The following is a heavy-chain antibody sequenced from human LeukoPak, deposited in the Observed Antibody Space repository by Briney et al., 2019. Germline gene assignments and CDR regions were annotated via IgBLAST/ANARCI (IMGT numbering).Heavy chain of an antibody. CDR2: IFYSGNT. CDR3: ARLRSGSTPPPPYYYYGLDV. Sequence: SETLSLTCTVSGGPISDFYWSWIRQSPEKGLEWIGNIFYSGNTNYNPSLRSRDTISVDTSKKQFSLRLTSVTAADTAVYYCARLRSGSTPPPPYYYYGLDVWGQGTTVTVSS. D-gene: IGHD1-26*01. V-gene: IGHV4-59*01. CDR1: GGPISDFY. J-gene: IGHJ6*02.